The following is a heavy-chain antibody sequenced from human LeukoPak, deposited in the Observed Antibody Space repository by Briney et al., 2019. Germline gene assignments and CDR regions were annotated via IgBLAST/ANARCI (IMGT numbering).Heavy chain of an antibody. CDR2: ISSSGSTI. CDR3: AGVGYSYGYYYYYGMDV. V-gene: IGHV3-48*03. Sequence: PGGSLRLSCAASGFTFSSYEMNWVRQAPGKGLEWVSYISSSGSTIYYADSVKGRFTISRDNAKNSLYLQMNSLRAEDTAVYYCAGVGYSYGYYYYYGMDVWGKGTTVTVSS. D-gene: IGHD5-18*01. CDR1: GFTFSSYE. J-gene: IGHJ6*04.